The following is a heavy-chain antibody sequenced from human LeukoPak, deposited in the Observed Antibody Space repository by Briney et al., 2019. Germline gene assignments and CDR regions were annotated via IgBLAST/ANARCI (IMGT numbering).Heavy chain of an antibody. CDR2: INHSGST. CDR1: GGSFSSYC. D-gene: IGHD6-13*01. CDR3: ARSRIAAR. V-gene: IGHV4-34*01. J-gene: IGHJ4*02. Sequence: PSETLSLTCAVYGGSFSSYCWSWIRQPPGKGLEWIGEINHSGSTNYNPSLKSRVTISVDTSKKQFSLKLSSMTAADTAVYYCARSRIAARWGQGTLVTVSS.